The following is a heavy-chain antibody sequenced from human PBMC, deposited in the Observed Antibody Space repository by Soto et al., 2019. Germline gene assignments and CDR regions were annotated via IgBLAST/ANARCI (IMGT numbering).Heavy chain of an antibody. Sequence: PSVKVSCKASGYTFTGYYMHWVRQAPGQGLEWMGWINPNSGGPNYAQNFQGWVSMTRDTSISTAYMELSRLGSDDTAVYYCATSSMGSGPDYYYMDVWGKGTTVTVSS. J-gene: IGHJ6*03. D-gene: IGHD3-10*01. CDR1: GYTFTGYY. CDR2: INPNSGGP. V-gene: IGHV1-2*04. CDR3: ATSSMGSGPDYYYMDV.